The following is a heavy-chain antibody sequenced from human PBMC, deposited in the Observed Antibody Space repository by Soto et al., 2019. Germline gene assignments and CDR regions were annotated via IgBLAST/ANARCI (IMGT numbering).Heavy chain of an antibody. D-gene: IGHD4-4*01. CDR3: LRARNYSNYEY. J-gene: IGHJ4*02. Sequence: PGESLNISCEVSGYSLTSRWSAWVRQMPGKGLEWMGMTYPVDYHIRHSPSFEGQVTISADKSITTGYLQWSRLKGSDTAMYFCLRARNYSNYEYWGQGTGVTVSS. CDR2: TYPVDYHI. CDR1: GYSLTSRW. V-gene: IGHV5-51*03.